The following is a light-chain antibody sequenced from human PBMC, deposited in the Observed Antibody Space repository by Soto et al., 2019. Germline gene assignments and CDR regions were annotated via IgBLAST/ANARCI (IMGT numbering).Light chain of an antibody. CDR3: QQYNNWPFT. CDR2: GAS. Sequence: EIMMTQSPVTLSVSPWERATLSCRASQSVNSNLAWYQQKPGQAPRLRIYGASTRATGIPASFIGNGSGTEFTLTASSLQPEDFAVYYCQQYNNWPFTFGPGTKVDIK. V-gene: IGKV3-15*01. J-gene: IGKJ3*01. CDR1: QSVNSN.